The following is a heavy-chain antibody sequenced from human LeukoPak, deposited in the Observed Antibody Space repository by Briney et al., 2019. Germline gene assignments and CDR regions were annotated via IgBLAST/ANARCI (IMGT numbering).Heavy chain of an antibody. Sequence: SETLSLTCAVSGGSISTDYWSWIRQPPGKGLEWIGYVHYSGTSNYNPSLKSRVTISLDTSKNQFSLKLSSVTAADTAVYYCARSDYYDSSGYYPKTPFDYWGQGTLVTVSS. CDR1: GGSISTDY. V-gene: IGHV4-59*01. CDR2: VHYSGTS. D-gene: IGHD3-22*01. J-gene: IGHJ4*02. CDR3: ARSDYYDSSGYYPKTPFDY.